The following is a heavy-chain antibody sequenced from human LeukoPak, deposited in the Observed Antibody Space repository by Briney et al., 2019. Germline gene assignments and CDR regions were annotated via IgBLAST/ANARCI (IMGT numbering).Heavy chain of an antibody. CDR2: ISYDGSNK. CDR3: ARAQLLWFGELFSSFDY. Sequence: GGSLRLSCAASGFTFSSYAMHWVRQAPGKGLEWVAVISYDGSNKYYADSVKGRFTISRDNSKNTLYLQMNSLRAEDTAVYYCARAQLLWFGELFSSFDYWGQGTLVTVSS. CDR1: GFTFSSYA. J-gene: IGHJ4*02. V-gene: IGHV3-30-3*01. D-gene: IGHD3-10*01.